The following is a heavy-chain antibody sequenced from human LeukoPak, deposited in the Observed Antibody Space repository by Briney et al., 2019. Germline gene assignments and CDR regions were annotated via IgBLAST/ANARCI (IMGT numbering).Heavy chain of an antibody. D-gene: IGHD5-24*01. CDR1: GGSFSGYY. Sequence: PSETLSLTCAVYGGSFSGYYWSWIRQPPGKGLEWIGEINHSGSTNYNPSLKSRVTISVDTSKNQFSLKLSSVTAADTAVYYCARGPRRDGYNRQNFQHWGQGTLVTVSS. CDR3: ARGPRRDGYNRQNFQH. CDR2: INHSGST. V-gene: IGHV4-34*01. J-gene: IGHJ1*01.